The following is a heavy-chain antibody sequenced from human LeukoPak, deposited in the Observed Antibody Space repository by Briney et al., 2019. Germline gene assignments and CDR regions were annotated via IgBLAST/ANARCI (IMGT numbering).Heavy chain of an antibody. J-gene: IGHJ4*02. CDR3: ARPAVGSNGLDY. V-gene: IGHV3-64*01. CDR2: ISTDRSRT. D-gene: IGHD4-23*01. CDR1: GFSFSSYA. Sequence: GGSLRLSCAASGFSFSSYAMHWVRQTPGKGLEFVSAISTDRSRTYYANSVKGRFTISRDNSKSTLYLQMGSVRADDMAVYYCARPAVGSNGLDYWGQGILVTVSS.